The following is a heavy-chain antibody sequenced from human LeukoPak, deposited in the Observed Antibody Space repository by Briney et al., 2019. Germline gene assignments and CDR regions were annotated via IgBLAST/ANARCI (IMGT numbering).Heavy chain of an antibody. D-gene: IGHD6-19*01. CDR1: GYTFTSYA. CDR2: IIPIFGTA. Sequence: GASVKVSCKASGYTFTSYAISWVRQAPGQGLEWMGGIIPIFGTANYAQKFQGRVTITTDESTSTAYMELSSLRSEDTAVYYCAREGNQYSSGWYAFDYWGQGTLVTVSS. J-gene: IGHJ4*02. V-gene: IGHV1-69*05. CDR3: AREGNQYSSGWYAFDY.